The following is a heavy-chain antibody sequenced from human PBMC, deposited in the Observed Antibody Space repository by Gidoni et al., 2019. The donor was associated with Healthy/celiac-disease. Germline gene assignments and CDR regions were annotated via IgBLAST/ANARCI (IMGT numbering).Heavy chain of an antibody. J-gene: IGHJ4*02. CDR3: ARDRLCPILYYDSSGYPDY. D-gene: IGHD3-22*01. CDR1: GFTFSSYT. Sequence: EVKLVESVGGLVKPGGSLRLFCAASGFTFSSYTMNWVRQAPGKGLEWVCSISSSSSYKYYADSVKGRFTISRDNAKNSLYLQMNSLRAEDTAVYYCARDRLCPILYYDSSGYPDYWGQGTLVTVSS. CDR2: ISSSSSYK. V-gene: IGHV3-21*01.